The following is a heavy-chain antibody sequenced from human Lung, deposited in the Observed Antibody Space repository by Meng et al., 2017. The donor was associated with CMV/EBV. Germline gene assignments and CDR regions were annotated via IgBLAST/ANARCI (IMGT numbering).Heavy chain of an antibody. Sequence: SLRLXCAASGFTFSNYAMHWVRQAPGRGLEWVAVTSYDGTHKYYADFVKGRFTISRENSKNTLILEMNRLKIDVTAVFYGARQDVLKMGGPFFDYWGQGALVTVSS. D-gene: IGHD3-16*01. CDR1: GFTFSNYA. CDR3: ARQDVLKMGGPFFDY. V-gene: IGHV3-30-3*01. J-gene: IGHJ4*02. CDR2: TSYDGTHK.